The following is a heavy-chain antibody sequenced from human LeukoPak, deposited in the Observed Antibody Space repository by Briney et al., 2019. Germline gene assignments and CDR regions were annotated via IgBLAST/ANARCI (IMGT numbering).Heavy chain of an antibody. CDR2: IYHSGST. J-gene: IGHJ1*01. CDR1: GGSISSGGYS. CDR3: ATALGYCSSTSCYGVYFQH. V-gene: IGHV4-30-2*01. D-gene: IGHD2-2*01. Sequence: SQTLSLTCAVSGGSISSGGYSWSWIRQPPGKGLEWIGYIYHSGSTYYNPSLKSRVTISVDRSKNQFSLKLSSVTAADTAVYYCATALGYCSSTSCYGVYFQHWGQGTLVTVSS.